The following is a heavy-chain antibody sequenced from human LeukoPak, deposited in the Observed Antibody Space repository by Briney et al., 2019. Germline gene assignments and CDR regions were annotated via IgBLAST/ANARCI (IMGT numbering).Heavy chain of an antibody. CDR3: ARGGYCSGGSCYLTWFDP. D-gene: IGHD2-15*01. CDR1: GGYTGSHY. V-gene: IGHV4-4*07. J-gene: IGHJ5*02. CDR2: ISPSGTT. Sequence: SETLSLTCTVSGGYTGSHYWSWIRQPAGKGLEWIGRISPSGTTHYNPSLGSRVTMSVDTSNNYFSLKLSSVTAADTAVYYCARGGYCSGGSCYLTWFDPWGQGTLVTVSS.